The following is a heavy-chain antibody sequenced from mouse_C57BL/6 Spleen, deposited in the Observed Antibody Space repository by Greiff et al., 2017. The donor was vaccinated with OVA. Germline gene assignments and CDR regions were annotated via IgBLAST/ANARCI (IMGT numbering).Heavy chain of an antibody. CDR3: VRGYDYDWYFDV. D-gene: IGHD2-4*01. V-gene: IGHV10-1*01. J-gene: IGHJ1*03. Sequence: EVQRVESGGGLVQPKGSLKLSCAASGFSFNTYAMNWVRQAPGKGLEWVARIRSKSNNYATYYADSVKDRFTISRDDSESMLYLQMNNLKTEDTAMYYCVRGYDYDWYFDVWGTGTTVTVSS. CDR2: IRSKSNNYAT. CDR1: GFSFNTYA.